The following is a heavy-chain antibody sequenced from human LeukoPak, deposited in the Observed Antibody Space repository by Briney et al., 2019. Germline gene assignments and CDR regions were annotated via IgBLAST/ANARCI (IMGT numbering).Heavy chain of an antibody. J-gene: IGHJ4*02. D-gene: IGHD3-16*01. Sequence: GGSLRLSCAASGFTFSSHWMSWVRQAPGKGLEWVANVNLDGSGKYYVDSVKGRFTISRDNAKNSLYLQMSSLRGEDTAVYYCARDMNYWGQGTLVTVSS. CDR1: GFTFSSHW. V-gene: IGHV3-7*01. CDR3: ARDMNY. CDR2: VNLDGSGK.